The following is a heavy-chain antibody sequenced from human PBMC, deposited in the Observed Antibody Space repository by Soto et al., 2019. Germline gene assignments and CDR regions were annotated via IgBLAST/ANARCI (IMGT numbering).Heavy chain of an antibody. CDR1: GFTFSSHA. J-gene: IGHJ6*02. CDR3: AKGGGGGFYYYGMDV. Sequence: GGSVRLSSVASGFTFSSHAMSWVRQAPGKGLEWVSIISDNGDTTYYADSVKGRFTISRDNSKNTVYLQMNSLRAEDTAIYYCAKGGGGGFYYYGMDVWGQGTTVTVSS. V-gene: IGHV3-23*01. D-gene: IGHD6-25*01. CDR2: ISDNGDTT.